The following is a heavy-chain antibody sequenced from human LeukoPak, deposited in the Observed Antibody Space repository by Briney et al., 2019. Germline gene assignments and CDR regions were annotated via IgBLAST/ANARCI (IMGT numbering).Heavy chain of an antibody. D-gene: IGHD2-2*01. CDR1: GGSTSSYY. J-gene: IGHJ4*02. Sequence: SETLSLTCTVSGGSTSSYYWSWIRQPPGKGLEWIGYIYYSGSTNYNPSLKSRVTISVDTSKNQFSLKLSSVTAADTAVYYCARHGLVVVPAASYFDYWGQGTLVTVSS. V-gene: IGHV4-59*08. CDR3: ARHGLVVVPAASYFDY. CDR2: IYYSGST.